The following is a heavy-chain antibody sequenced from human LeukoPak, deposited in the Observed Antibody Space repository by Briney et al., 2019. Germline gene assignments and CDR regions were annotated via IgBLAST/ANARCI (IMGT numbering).Heavy chain of an antibody. Sequence: ASVKVSCKASGYTFTGYYMHWVRQAPGQGLEWMGRINPNSGGTNYAQKFQGRVTMTRDTSISTAYMELSRLRPDDTAVYYCARERIAAAGTFDPWGQGTLVTVSS. D-gene: IGHD6-13*01. V-gene: IGHV1-2*06. CDR2: INPNSGGT. J-gene: IGHJ5*02. CDR3: ARERIAAAGTFDP. CDR1: GYTFTGYY.